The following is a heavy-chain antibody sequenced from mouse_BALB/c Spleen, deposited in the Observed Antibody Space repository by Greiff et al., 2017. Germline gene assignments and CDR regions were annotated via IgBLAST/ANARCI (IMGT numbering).Heavy chain of an antibody. J-gene: IGHJ4*01. CDR2: IRNKANGYTT. Sequence: VQLKESGGGLVQPGGSLRLSCATSGFTFTDYYMSWVRQPPGKALEWLGFIRNKANGYTTEYSASVKGRFTISRDNSQSILYLQMNTLRAEDSATYYCAREGEGDYYGSGAMDYWGQGTSVTVSS. V-gene: IGHV7-3*02. CDR1: GFTFTDYY. CDR3: AREGEGDYYGSGAMDY. D-gene: IGHD1-1*01.